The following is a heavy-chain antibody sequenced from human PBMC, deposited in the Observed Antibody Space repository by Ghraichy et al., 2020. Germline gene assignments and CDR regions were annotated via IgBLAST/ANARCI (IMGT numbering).Heavy chain of an antibody. CDR2: IGSNGGST. CDR1: GFTFSIYA. CDR3: VKDYYSSGWYWFGY. Sequence: GGSLRLSCSASGFTFSIYAMYWVRQAPGKGLEYVSAIGSNGGSTYYADSVKGRFTISRDNSKNTVFLQMSSLRVEDTAVYYCVKDYYSSGWYWFGYWGQGTLVTVSS. J-gene: IGHJ5*01. V-gene: IGHV3-64D*06. D-gene: IGHD6-19*01.